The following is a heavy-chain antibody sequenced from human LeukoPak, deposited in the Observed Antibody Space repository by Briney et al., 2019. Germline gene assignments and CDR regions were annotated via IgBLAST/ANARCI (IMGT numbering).Heavy chain of an antibody. V-gene: IGHV3-30*02. Sequence: GGSLRLSCAASGFTFSSYGMHWVRQAPGKGLEWVAFIRYDGSNKYYADSVKGRFTISRDNSKNTLYLQMNSLRAEDTAVYYCAKEGSRKLLWFGIDYWGQGTLVTVSS. J-gene: IGHJ4*02. CDR3: AKEGSRKLLWFGIDY. D-gene: IGHD3-10*01. CDR2: IRYDGSNK. CDR1: GFTFSSYG.